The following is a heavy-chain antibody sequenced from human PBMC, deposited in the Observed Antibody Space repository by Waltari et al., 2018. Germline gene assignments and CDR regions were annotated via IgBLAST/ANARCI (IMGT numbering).Heavy chain of an antibody. J-gene: IGHJ6*03. CDR2: ISYDGSNK. CDR1: GFTFSSYG. D-gene: IGHD2-2*01. V-gene: IGHV3-30*18. Sequence: QVQLVESGGGVVQPGRSLRLSCAASGFTFSSYGMHWVRQAPGKGLEWVAFISYDGSNKYYADSVKGRFTISRDNSKNTLYLQMNSLRAEDTAVYYCAKDSRCSSTSCHYYYYYYMDVWGKGTTVTVSS. CDR3: AKDSRCSSTSCHYYYYYYMDV.